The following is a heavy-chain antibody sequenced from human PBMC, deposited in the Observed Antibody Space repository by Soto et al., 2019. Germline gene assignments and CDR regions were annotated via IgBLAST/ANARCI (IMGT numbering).Heavy chain of an antibody. CDR1: GAPFTSYA. J-gene: IGHJ6*02. D-gene: IGHD3-10*01. V-gene: IGHV1-69*13. CDR2: IIPIFGTA. CDR3: ARDIRGFGELFPGHYGMDV. Sequence: SVKVSCKASGAPFTSYAISWVRQAPGQGLQWMGGIIPIFGTASYAQKFQGRVTITADESTSTAYMELSSLRSEDTAVYYCARDIRGFGELFPGHYGMDVWGQGTTVTVSS.